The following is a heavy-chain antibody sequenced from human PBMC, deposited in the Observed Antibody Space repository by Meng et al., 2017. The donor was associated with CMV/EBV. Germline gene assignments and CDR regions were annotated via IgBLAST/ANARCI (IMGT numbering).Heavy chain of an antibody. D-gene: IGHD3-3*01. CDR1: GFTFSSYA. CDR2: ISYDGSNK. V-gene: IGHV3-30*04. CDR3: ARDYEYYDFWSGYYTRGYYYYGMDV. J-gene: IGHJ6*02. Sequence: GESLKISCAASGFTFSSYAMHWVRQAPGKGLGWVAVISYDGSNKYYADSVKGRFTISRDNSKNTLYLQMNSLRAEDTAVYYCARDYEYYDFWSGYYTRGYYYYGMDVWGQGTTVTVSS.